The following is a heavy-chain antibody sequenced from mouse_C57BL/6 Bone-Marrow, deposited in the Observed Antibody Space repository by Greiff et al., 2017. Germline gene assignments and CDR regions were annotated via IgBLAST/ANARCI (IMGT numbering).Heavy chain of an antibody. Sequence: QVQLQQSGAELVRPGASVKLSCKASGYTFTDYYINWVKQRPGQGLEWIARIYPGSGNTYYNEKFKGKATLTADKSSSTAYMQLSSLTSEDSAVYFCARGDYGSSCWYVDVWGTGTTVTVAS. D-gene: IGHD1-1*01. V-gene: IGHV1-76*01. J-gene: IGHJ1*03. CDR1: GYTFTDYY. CDR3: ARGDYGSSCWYVDV. CDR2: IYPGSGNT.